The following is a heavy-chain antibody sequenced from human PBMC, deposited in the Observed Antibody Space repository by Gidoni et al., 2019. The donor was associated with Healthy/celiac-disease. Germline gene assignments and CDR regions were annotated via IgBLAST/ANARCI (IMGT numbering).Heavy chain of an antibody. CDR1: GFTFGDYA. Sequence: EVQLVESGGGLVQPGRSLRLSCTASGFTFGDYAMSWFRQAPGKGLEWVGFIRSKAYGGKTEYAASVKGRFTISRDDSKSIAYLQMNSLKTEDTAVYYFTTDIVVVPAAYGDYYGMDVWGQGTTVTGSS. V-gene: IGHV3-49*03. CDR3: TTDIVVVPAAYGDYYGMDV. D-gene: IGHD2-2*01. CDR2: IRSKAYGGKT. J-gene: IGHJ6*02.